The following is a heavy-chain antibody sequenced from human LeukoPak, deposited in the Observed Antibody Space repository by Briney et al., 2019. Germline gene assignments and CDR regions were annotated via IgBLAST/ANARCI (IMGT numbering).Heavy chain of an antibody. D-gene: IGHD6-19*01. CDR3: ARGYSSGWYYLHY. J-gene: IGHJ4*02. CDR2: INPNSGDT. Sequence: ASVTVSCKASGYTFTVCYMHWVRQAPGQGLEWMGWINPNSGDTNYAQKFQGRVTMTRDTSISTAYMELSRLRDDDTAVYYCARGYSSGWYYLHYWGQGTLVTVSS. CDR1: GYTFTVCY. V-gene: IGHV1-2*02.